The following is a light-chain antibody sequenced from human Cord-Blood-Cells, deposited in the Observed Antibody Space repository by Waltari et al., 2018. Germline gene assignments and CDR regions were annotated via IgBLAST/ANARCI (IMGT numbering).Light chain of an antibody. CDR1: QSISSW. Sequence: DIQMTQSPSTLSASVGDRVTITCRASQSISSWLAWYQQKPGKAPKLLIYDASSLESGVPSRFSGSGSGTEFTLTISSLQPDDFATYYCQQYNSYSXTFGXGTXLEXX. V-gene: IGKV1-5*01. J-gene: IGKJ2*01. CDR3: QQYNSYSXT. CDR2: DAS.